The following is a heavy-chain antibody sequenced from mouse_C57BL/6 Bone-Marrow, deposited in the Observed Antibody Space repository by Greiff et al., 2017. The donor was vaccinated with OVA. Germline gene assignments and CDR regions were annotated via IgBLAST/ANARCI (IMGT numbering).Heavy chain of an antibody. J-gene: IGHJ4*01. CDR2: IYPGGGYT. CDR3: ARSPHYYGSRGMDY. Sequence: QVQLQQSGAELVRPGTSVKMSCKASGYTFTNYWIGWAKQRPGHGLEWIGDIYPGGGYTNYNEKFKGKATLTADKSSSTAYMQFSSLTSEDSAIYYCARSPHYYGSRGMDYWGQGTSVTVSS. D-gene: IGHD1-1*01. CDR1: GYTFTNYW. V-gene: IGHV1-63*01.